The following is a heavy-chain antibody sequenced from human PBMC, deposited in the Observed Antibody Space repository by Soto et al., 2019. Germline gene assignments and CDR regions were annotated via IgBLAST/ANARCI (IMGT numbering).Heavy chain of an antibody. CDR3: ARRIVGVVITPNYYYYGMDV. J-gene: IGHJ6*02. CDR1: GGTFSSYA. Sequence: QVQLVQSGAEVKKPGSSVKVSCKASGGTFSSYAISWVRQAPGQGLEWMGGIIPIFGTANYAQKFQGRVTITADESTSTAYMELSSLRSEDTAVYYCARRIVGVVITPNYYYYGMDVWGQGTTVTVSS. CDR2: IIPIFGTA. V-gene: IGHV1-69*01. D-gene: IGHD3-3*01.